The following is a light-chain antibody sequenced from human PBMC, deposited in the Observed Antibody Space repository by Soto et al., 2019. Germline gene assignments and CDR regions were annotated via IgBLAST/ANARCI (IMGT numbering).Light chain of an antibody. J-gene: IGLJ3*02. CDR1: SSNIGSTT. CDR2: NNN. V-gene: IGLV1-44*01. CDR3: PAGDNTLKGVV. Sequence: QSVLTQPPSASGTPGQRVTIACSGSSSNIGSTTVKWYQQLPGTAPKLLIYNNNQRPSGVPDRFSGSKSGTSASLAISGLQGEEGVVFYWPAGDNTLKGVVFGGGTKLT.